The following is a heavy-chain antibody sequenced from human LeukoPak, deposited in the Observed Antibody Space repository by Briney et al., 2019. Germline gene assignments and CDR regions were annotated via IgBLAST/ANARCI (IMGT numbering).Heavy chain of an antibody. CDR1: GYTFTSYA. CDR2: INAGNGNT. J-gene: IGHJ4*02. Sequence: ASVKVSCKASGYTFTSYAMHWVRQAPGQRLEWMGWINAGNGNTKYSQKFQGRVTITRDTSASTAYIELSSLRSEDTAVYYCAATLHDYEWVFDYWGQGTLVTVSS. CDR3: AATLHDYEWVFDY. D-gene: IGHD4-17*01. V-gene: IGHV1-3*01.